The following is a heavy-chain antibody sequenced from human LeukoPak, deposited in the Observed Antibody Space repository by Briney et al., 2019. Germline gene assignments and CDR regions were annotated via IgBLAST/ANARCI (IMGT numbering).Heavy chain of an antibody. CDR3: ARRALRYCSSTSCPAQYYGVDV. CDR1: GFIFSSYW. J-gene: IGHJ6*04. CDR2: IKEDGSEK. D-gene: IGHD2-2*01. Sequence: GGSLRLSCAASGFIFSSYWMSWVRQAPGKGLEWVANIKEDGSEKYYVDSVKGRFTISRDNAKNSLYLQTNSLRTEDTAVYYCARRALRYCSSTSCPAQYYGVDVWGKGTTVTVSS. V-gene: IGHV3-7*03.